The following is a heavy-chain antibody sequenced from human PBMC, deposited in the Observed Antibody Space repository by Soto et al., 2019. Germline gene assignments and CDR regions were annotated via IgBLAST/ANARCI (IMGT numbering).Heavy chain of an antibody. CDR1: GYTFTSYY. CDR3: ARGIKYGAYSRWFDP. CDR2: MNPNSGST. Sequence: ASVKVSCKASGYTFTSYYRHWVRQAPGQGLEWMGRMNPNSGSTGYAQKFQGRVTMTWDTSTTTAYMELSSLRSEDTAVYFCARGIKYGAYSRWFDPWGQGTLVTVSS. D-gene: IGHD4-17*01. V-gene: IGHV1-46*01. J-gene: IGHJ5*02.